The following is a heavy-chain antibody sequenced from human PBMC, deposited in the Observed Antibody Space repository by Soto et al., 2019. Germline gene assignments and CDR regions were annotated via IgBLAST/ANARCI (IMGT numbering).Heavy chain of an antibody. CDR2: ISYDGSNK. D-gene: IGHD3-10*01. J-gene: IGHJ5*02. Sequence: GGSLRLSCAASGFIFSSYGMHWVRQAPGKGLEWVALISYDGSNKYYADSVKGRFTISRDNSKNTLYLQMNSLRAGDTAVYYCARGRSLWFGELLAGWFDPWGQGTLVTVS. V-gene: IGHV3-30*03. CDR3: ARGRSLWFGELLAGWFDP. CDR1: GFIFSSYG.